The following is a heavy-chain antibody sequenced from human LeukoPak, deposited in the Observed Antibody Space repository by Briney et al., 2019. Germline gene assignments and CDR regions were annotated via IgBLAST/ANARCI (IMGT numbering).Heavy chain of an antibody. CDR1: GYTLTELS. V-gene: IGHV1-24*01. CDR2: FDPEDGET. J-gene: IGHJ4*02. CDR3: ATGYSSGWYDQPKGDY. Sequence: GASVKVSCKVSGYTLTELSMHWVRQAPGKGLEWMGGFDPEDGETIYAQKFQGRVTMTEDTSTDTAYMELSRLRSEDTAVYYCATGYSSGWYDQPKGDYWGQGTLVTVSS. D-gene: IGHD6-19*01.